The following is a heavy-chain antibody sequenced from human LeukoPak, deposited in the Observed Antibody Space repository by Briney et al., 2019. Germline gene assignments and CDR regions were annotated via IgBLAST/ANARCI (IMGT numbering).Heavy chain of an antibody. CDR3: ARVTRYYFDY. CDR1: GFTFSSYA. V-gene: IGHV3-30*04. CDR2: ISYDGSNK. D-gene: IGHD2-2*01. Sequence: PGRSLRLSCAASGFTFSSYAMHWVRQATGKGLEWVAVISYDGSNKYYADSVKGRFTISRDNSKNTLYLQMNSLRAEDTAVYYCARVTRYYFDYWGQGTLVTVSS. J-gene: IGHJ4*02.